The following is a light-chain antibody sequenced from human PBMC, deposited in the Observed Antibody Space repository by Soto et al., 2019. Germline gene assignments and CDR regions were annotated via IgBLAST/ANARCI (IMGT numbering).Light chain of an antibody. J-gene: IGLJ1*01. Sequence: QSALTQPASVSGSPGQSITISCTGTSGDIGAFKYVSWYQQEPGNAPKLLIYEVSRRPSGISNRFSGSRSGNTASLTISGLQAEDETGYYCSSYTSANTLLFGTGTKLTVL. CDR1: SGDIGAFKY. CDR3: SSYTSANTLL. CDR2: EVS. V-gene: IGLV2-14*01.